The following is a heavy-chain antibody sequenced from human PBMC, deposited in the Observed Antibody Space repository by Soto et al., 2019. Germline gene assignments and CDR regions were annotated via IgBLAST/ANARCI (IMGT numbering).Heavy chain of an antibody. CDR3: ARNWNYPIAWFDP. CDR1: GDSVSSNSAA. CDR2: TYYRSKGYN. Sequence: SPTLSLTCAISGDSVSSNSAAWNWIRQSPSRGLEWLGRTYYRSKGYNDYAVSVKSRITINPDTSKNRFSLQLNSVTPEDTAVDYCARNWNYPIAWFDPWGQGTLVTVSS. D-gene: IGHD1-7*01. J-gene: IGHJ5*02. V-gene: IGHV6-1*01.